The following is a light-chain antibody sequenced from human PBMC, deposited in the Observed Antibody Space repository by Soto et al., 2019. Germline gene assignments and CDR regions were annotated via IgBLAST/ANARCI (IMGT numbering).Light chain of an antibody. V-gene: IGKV3-20*01. CDR1: QSVSSVS. CDR2: GAS. CDR3: QQYGRSPYT. Sequence: EIVLTQSPGTLSLSPGERATLSCRASQSVSSVSLAWYQQKPGQAPRLLIYGASSRATGIPDRFSGSGSGTDFTLTISRLEPEDFAVYYCQQYGRSPYTFGQGTKLEIK. J-gene: IGKJ2*01.